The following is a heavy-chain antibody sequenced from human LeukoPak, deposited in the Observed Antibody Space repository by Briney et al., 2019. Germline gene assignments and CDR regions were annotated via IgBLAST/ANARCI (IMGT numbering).Heavy chain of an antibody. CDR2: ISGSGDNT. D-gene: IGHD3-22*01. V-gene: IGHV3-23*01. J-gene: IGHJ4*02. CDR3: AKGSYYDSSGSFYFDY. Sequence: GGSLRLSCAASGFTFSRYAMSWVGQAPGKGLEWVSGISGSGDNTYYADSVKGRFTISRDNSKNTLYVQVNSLGTEDTAAYYCAKGSYYDSSGSFYFDYWGQGTLVTVSS. CDR1: GFTFSRYA.